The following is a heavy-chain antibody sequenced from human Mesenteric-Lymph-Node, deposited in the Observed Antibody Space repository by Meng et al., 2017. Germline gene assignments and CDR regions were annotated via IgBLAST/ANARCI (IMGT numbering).Heavy chain of an antibody. CDR2: IRTTADGGTT. Sequence: GGSLRLSCAASGFIFNNAWMSWVRQAPGKGPEWVGRIRTTADGGTTDYAAPVKGRFIISRDDSKNILYLHMNSLKPEDTAIYYCVRAVTEFDYWGQGTLVTVSS. V-gene: IGHV3-15*01. CDR1: GFIFNNAW. J-gene: IGHJ4*02. CDR3: VRAVTEFDY. D-gene: IGHD3-3*01.